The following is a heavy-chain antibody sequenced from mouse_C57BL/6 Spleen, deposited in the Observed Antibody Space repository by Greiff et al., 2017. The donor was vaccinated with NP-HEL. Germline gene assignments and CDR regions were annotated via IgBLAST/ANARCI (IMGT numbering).Heavy chain of an antibody. CDR3: ARGTWFAY. CDR2: IRNKANGYTT. CDR1: GFTFTDYY. J-gene: IGHJ3*01. V-gene: IGHV7-3*01. Sequence: EVKLVESGGGLVQPGGSLSLSCAASGFTFTDYYMSWVRQPPGKALEWLGFIRNKANGYTTEYSASVKGRFTISRENSQSILYLQMNALRAEDSATYYCARGTWFAYWGQGTLVTVSA.